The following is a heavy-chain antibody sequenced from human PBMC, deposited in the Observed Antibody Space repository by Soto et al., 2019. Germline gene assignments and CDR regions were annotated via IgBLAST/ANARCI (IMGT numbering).Heavy chain of an antibody. CDR2: IYYSGST. D-gene: IGHD3-10*01. Sequence: QVQLQESGPGLVKPSETLSLTCTVSGGSISSYYWSWIQQPPGKGLEWIGYIYYSGSTNYNPSLKSRVTISVDTSKNQFSLKLSSVTAADTAVYYCARDQRRGFTMVRGPLGTFDIWGQGTMVTVSS. CDR1: GGSISSYY. CDR3: ARDQRRGFTMVRGPLGTFDI. J-gene: IGHJ3*02. V-gene: IGHV4-59*01.